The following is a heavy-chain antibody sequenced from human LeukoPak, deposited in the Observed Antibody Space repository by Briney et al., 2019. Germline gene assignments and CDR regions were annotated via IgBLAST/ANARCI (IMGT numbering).Heavy chain of an antibody. J-gene: IGHJ4*02. Sequence: AGGSLRLSCAASGFTFSSYGMHWVRQAPGKGLEWVAVIWYDGSNKFYADSVKGRFTISRDNSKNTLYLQMNSLRAEDTAVYYCARDRAAADLDYRGQGTLVTVSS. D-gene: IGHD6-13*01. CDR1: GFTFSSYG. V-gene: IGHV3-33*01. CDR3: ARDRAAADLDY. CDR2: IWYDGSNK.